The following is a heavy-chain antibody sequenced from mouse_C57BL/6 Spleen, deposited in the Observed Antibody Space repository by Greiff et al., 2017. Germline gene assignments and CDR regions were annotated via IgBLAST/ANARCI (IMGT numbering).Heavy chain of an antibody. Sequence: QVQLKQSGAELVKPGASVKISCKASGYAFSSYWMNWVKQRPGKGLEWIGQIYPGDGDTNYNGKFKGKATLTADKSSSTAYMQLSSLTSEDSAVYCCARRGVGQYYFDYWGQGTTLTVSS. CDR3: ARRGVGQYYFDY. D-gene: IGHD3-3*01. V-gene: IGHV1-80*01. CDR1: GYAFSSYW. CDR2: IYPGDGDT. J-gene: IGHJ2*01.